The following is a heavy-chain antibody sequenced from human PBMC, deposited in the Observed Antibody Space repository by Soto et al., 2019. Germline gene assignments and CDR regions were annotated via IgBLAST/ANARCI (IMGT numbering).Heavy chain of an antibody. V-gene: IGHV1-69*13. CDR3: ARMETYYDFWSGYFNY. J-gene: IGHJ4*02. D-gene: IGHD3-3*01. Sequence: SVKVSCKASGGTFSGYAISWVRQAPGQGLEWMGGIIPIFGTANYAQKFQGGVTITADESTSTAYMELSSLRSEDTAVYYCARMETYYDFWSGYFNYWGQGTLVTVSS. CDR2: IIPIFGTA. CDR1: GGTFSGYA.